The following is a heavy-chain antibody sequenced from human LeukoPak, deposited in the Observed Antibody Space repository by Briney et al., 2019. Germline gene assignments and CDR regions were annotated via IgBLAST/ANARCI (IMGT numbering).Heavy chain of an antibody. CDR1: GYSFTSYW. CDR2: IYPGDSDT. J-gene: IGHJ4*02. CDR3: ARRIFSSWYNTPFDY. Sequence: GESLKISCKGSGYSFTSYWIGWVRQMPGKGLEWMGIIYPGDSDTRYSPSFQGQVTISADKSISTAYLQWSSLKASDTAMYYCARRIFSSWYNTPFDYWGQGTLVTVSS. V-gene: IGHV5-51*01. D-gene: IGHD6-13*01.